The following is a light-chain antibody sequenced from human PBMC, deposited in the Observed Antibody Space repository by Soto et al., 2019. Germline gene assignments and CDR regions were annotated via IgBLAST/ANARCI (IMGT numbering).Light chain of an antibody. V-gene: IGKV1-13*02. Sequence: ALQLTQSPSCLYASVGDIVTITCRASQGISGALAWYQQKPGRAPTLLIYDASSLESGVPSRFSGSESGTDFTLTISSLQAEDFATYYCQQFHTYPVTFGQGTRLEIK. J-gene: IGKJ5*01. CDR3: QQFHTYPVT. CDR1: QGISGA. CDR2: DAS.